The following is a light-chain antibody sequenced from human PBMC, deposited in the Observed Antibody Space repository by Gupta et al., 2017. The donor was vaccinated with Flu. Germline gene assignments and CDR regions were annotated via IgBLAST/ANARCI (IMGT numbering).Light chain of an antibody. V-gene: IGLV8-61*01. CDR1: SGSVSTTNS. J-gene: IGLJ3*02. CDR3: VLFMHYCGSWV. Sequence: QTVVTQEPSFSVSPGGTVTLTCGLNSGSVSTTNSPTWFQQTPGQPPRTLIYNTHTRSSGVPDRFSGSILGNKAALTITGAQTDDESDYYCVLFMHYCGSWVFGGGTKLTVL. CDR2: NTH.